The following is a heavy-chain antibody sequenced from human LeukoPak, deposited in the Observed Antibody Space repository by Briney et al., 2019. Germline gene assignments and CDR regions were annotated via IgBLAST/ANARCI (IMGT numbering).Heavy chain of an antibody. J-gene: IGHJ4*02. Sequence: SVKVSCKDSGGTSSSYAISWVRQAPGQGLEWMGGIIPIFGTANYAQKFQGRVTITTDESTSTAYMELSSLRSEDTAVYYCARVYDSSGYVFDYWGQGTLVTVSS. CDR2: IIPIFGTA. CDR3: ARVYDSSGYVFDY. CDR1: GGTSSSYA. V-gene: IGHV1-69*05. D-gene: IGHD3-22*01.